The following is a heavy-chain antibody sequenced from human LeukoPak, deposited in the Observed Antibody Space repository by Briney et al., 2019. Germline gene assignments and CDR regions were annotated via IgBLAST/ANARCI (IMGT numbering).Heavy chain of an antibody. D-gene: IGHD2-15*01. Sequence: ASVKVSCKVSGYTLTELSMYWVRLAPGTGLEWLGGFDLEDGETIYAQKFQGRVTMTEDTSTDTACMELSRLRSEDTAVYYCATGCPIVVVVAATYQGAFDIWGQGTMVTVSS. CDR3: ATGCPIVVVVAATYQGAFDI. CDR1: GYTLTELS. J-gene: IGHJ3*02. V-gene: IGHV1-24*01. CDR2: FDLEDGET.